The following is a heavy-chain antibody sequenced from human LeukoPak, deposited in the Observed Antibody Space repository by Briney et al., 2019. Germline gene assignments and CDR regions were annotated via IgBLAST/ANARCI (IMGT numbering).Heavy chain of an antibody. D-gene: IGHD4-4*01. J-gene: IGHJ5*02. CDR2: INHSGST. CDR1: GGSFSGYY. V-gene: IGHV4-34*01. CDR3: ARGLTTVSSYNWFDP. Sequence: PSETLSLTCAVYGGSFSGYYWSWIRQPPGNWLEWIGEINHSGSTNYNPSLKSRVTISVDTSKNQFSLKLSSVTAADTAVYYCARGLTTVSSYNWFDPWGQGTLVTVSS.